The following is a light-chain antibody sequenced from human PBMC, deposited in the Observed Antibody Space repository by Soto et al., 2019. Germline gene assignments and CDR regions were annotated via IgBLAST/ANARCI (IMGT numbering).Light chain of an antibody. Sequence: DIQLTQSPSFLSASVGDRVTITCPASQGISSYLAWYQQKPGKAPKLLIYAASTLQSGVPSRFSGSGSGTEFTLTISSLQPEDFATYYCQQLNSYPFTFGGGTKVEIK. CDR2: AAS. CDR1: QGISSY. CDR3: QQLNSYPFT. J-gene: IGKJ4*01. V-gene: IGKV1-9*01.